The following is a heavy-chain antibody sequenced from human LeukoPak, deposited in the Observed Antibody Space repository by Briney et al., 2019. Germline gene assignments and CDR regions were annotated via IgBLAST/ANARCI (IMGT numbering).Heavy chain of an antibody. CDR2: TIPIFGTA. J-gene: IGHJ6*02. CDR1: GGTFSSYA. D-gene: IGHD1-26*01. Sequence: SVKVSCKASGGTFSSYAISWVRQAPGQGLEWMGGTIPIFGTANYAQKFQGRVTITADESTSTAYMELSSLRSEDTAVYYCARGGPRSFLMGYYYYGMDVWGQGTTVTVSS. CDR3: ARGGPRSFLMGYYYYGMDV. V-gene: IGHV1-69*13.